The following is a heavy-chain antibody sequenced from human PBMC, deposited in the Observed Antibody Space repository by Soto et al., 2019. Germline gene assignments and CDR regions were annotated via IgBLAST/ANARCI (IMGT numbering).Heavy chain of an antibody. V-gene: IGHV3-74*01. D-gene: IGHD6-13*01. J-gene: IGHJ4*02. Sequence: EVQLVESGGGLVQPGGSLRLSCAASGFTFSSYWMHWVRQAPGKGLVWVSRINSDGSSTSYADSVKGRFTISRDNAKNTLALQINSLRVEDTAVYYCARESVLGYSSSWPYFDYWGQGTLVTVSS. CDR1: GFTFSSYW. CDR2: INSDGSST. CDR3: ARESVLGYSSSWPYFDY.